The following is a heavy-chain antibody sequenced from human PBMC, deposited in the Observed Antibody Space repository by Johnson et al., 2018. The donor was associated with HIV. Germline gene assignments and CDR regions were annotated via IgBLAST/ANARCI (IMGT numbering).Heavy chain of an antibody. CDR3: ATPRSEYQPDDAFDI. CDR1: AFTFSRHV. V-gene: IGHV3-30*02. D-gene: IGHD2-2*01. CDR2: IRYDGSNK. J-gene: IGHJ3*02. Sequence: QVQLVESGGGVVQPGGSLRLACAASAFTFSRHVMYWVRQAPGKGLEWVAFIRYDGSNKYYADSVKGRFTISKDICKNTLYLQMNSLRTEDTAVYYCATPRSEYQPDDAFDIWGQGTMVTVSS.